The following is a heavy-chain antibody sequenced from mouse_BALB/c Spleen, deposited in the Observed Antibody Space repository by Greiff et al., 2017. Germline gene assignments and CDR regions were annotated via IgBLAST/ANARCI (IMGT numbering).Heavy chain of an antibody. CDR1: GFSFSSYA. J-gene: IGHJ2*01. CDR3: GTGNFDY. D-gene: IGHD4-1*01. CDR2: ISSGGSYT. Sequence: EVQVVESGGGLVTPGGSLTLSCAASGFSFSSYAMSWVRQSPEKRLEWVATISSGGSYTYYPDSVKGRFTISRDNAKNTLYRQRSNLRSEDTAMYYCGTGNFDYWGQGTTLTVSA. V-gene: IGHV5-9-3*01.